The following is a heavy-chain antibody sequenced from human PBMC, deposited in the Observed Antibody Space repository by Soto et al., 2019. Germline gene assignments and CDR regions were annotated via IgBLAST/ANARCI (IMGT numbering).Heavy chain of an antibody. CDR2: IYSGGST. Sequence: PGGSLRLSCAASGFTVSSNYMSWVRQAPGKGLEWVSVIYSGGSTYYADSVKGRFTISRDNSKNTLYLQMNSLRAEDTAVYYCAREGCSSTSCWLYAFDIWGQGTMVTVSS. J-gene: IGHJ3*02. V-gene: IGHV3-66*01. D-gene: IGHD2-2*01. CDR3: AREGCSSTSCWLYAFDI. CDR1: GFTVSSNY.